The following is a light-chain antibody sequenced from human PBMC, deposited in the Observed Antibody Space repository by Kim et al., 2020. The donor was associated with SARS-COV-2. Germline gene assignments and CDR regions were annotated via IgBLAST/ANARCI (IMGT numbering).Light chain of an antibody. Sequence: SRTATLPCPGTNNNVGSQRAALLQQPPGLPPNLLSYRNNNRPSGISERLSASRSGNTASLTITGLQPEDEADYYCSAWDSSLSAWVFGGGTQLTVL. J-gene: IGLJ3*02. CDR2: RNN. V-gene: IGLV10-54*01. CDR1: NNNVGSQR. CDR3: SAWDSSLSAWV.